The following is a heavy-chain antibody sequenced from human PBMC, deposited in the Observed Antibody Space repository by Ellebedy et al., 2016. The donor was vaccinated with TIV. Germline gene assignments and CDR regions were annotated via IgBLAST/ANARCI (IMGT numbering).Heavy chain of an antibody. V-gene: IGHV4-59*01. Sequence: MPSETLSLTCSVSGVSMTNYYRTWTRQSPGKVLEWIAYVSPSGVAEYSPSLKSRVTVSVDTSKNQFSLWLTSVTTAATAVYYCAREFRDDHPLNWFDPWGQGTLVTVSS. CDR3: AREFRDDHPLNWFDP. D-gene: IGHD3-16*01. CDR2: VSPSGVA. CDR1: GVSMTNYY. J-gene: IGHJ5*02.